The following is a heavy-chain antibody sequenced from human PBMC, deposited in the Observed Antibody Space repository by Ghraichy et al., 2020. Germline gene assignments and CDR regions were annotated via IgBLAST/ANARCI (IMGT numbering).Heavy chain of an antibody. CDR2: MNPNSGNT. J-gene: IGHJ5*02. CDR1: GYTFTSYD. CDR3: ARANKYYDFWSGYYGPLQFDP. V-gene: IGHV1-8*01. D-gene: IGHD3-3*01. Sequence: ASAKVSCKASGYTFTSYDINWVRQATGQGLEWMGWMNPNSGNTGYAQKFQGRVTMTRNTSISTAYMELSSLRSEDTAVYYCARANKYYDFWSGYYGPLQFDPWGQGTLVTVSS.